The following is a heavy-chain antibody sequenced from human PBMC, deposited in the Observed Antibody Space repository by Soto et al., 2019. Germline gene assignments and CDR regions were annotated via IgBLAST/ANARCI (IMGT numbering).Heavy chain of an antibody. V-gene: IGHV1-46*01. CDR2: IHYSGATP. CDR1: GYTNTESE. CDR3: ATGGPDLGPLGCLDF. Sequence: SSVKVSCEASGYTNTESEMHWGRPAPGQGLEWMGVIHYSGATPASAQKFQGRVTMARDTSTSTVYVELSSLTSEDTAAYYCATGGPDLGPLGCLDFWCKGTLVT. D-gene: IGHD2-15*01. J-gene: IGHJ4*02.